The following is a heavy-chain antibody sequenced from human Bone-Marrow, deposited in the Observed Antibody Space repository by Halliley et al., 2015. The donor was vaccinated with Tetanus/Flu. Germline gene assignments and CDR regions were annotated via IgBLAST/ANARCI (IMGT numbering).Heavy chain of an antibody. J-gene: IGHJ6*01. CDR1: GGSLSTYY. Sequence: TLSLTCTVSGGSLSTYYWNWIRQSPGKGLGWIGHINYNGNSDYKPSLKDRATVSLDSSNQLSLTLNPVTAADTAVYYCARSNYG. V-gene: IGHV4-59*13. CDR2: INYNGNS. CDR3: ARSNYG.